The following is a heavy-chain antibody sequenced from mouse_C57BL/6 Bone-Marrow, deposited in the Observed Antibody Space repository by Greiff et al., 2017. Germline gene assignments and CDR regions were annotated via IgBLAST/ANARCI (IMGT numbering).Heavy chain of an antibody. J-gene: IGHJ2*01. Sequence: EVKLVESEGGLVQPGSSMKLSCTASGFTFSDYYTAWVRQVPEKGLEWVANINYDGSSTYYLDSLKSRFIISRDNAKNILYLQMSSLKSEDTATYYCARDPNWEGSFDYWGQGTTLTVSS. CDR2: INYDGSST. D-gene: IGHD4-1*01. CDR3: ARDPNWEGSFDY. CDR1: GFTFSDYY. V-gene: IGHV5-16*01.